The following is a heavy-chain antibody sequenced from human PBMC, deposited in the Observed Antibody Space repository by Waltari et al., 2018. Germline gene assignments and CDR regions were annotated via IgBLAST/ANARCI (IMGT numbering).Heavy chain of an antibody. J-gene: IGHJ4*02. CDR3: ASGGFSGPGVVIKATMDY. CDR2: SIPILGIA. Sequence: QVQLVQSGAEVKKPGSSVKVSCKASGGTFSSYTISWVRQAPGKGLEWMGRSIPILGIANDAQKFQGRVTITADKSTSTAYMELSSLRSEDTAVYYCASGGFSGPGVVIKATMDYWGQGTLVTVSS. V-gene: IGHV1-69*02. CDR1: GGTFSSYT. D-gene: IGHD3-3*01.